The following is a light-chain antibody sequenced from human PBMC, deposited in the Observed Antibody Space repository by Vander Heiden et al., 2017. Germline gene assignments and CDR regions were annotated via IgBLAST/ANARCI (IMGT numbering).Light chain of an antibody. V-gene: IGLV3-19*01. CDR1: ILRTYD. Sequence: SSELPQYPAVSVALGQTVRIRRQGDILRTYDGTWYQQKPGQAPVLVIYGKNSRPSGIPDRFSGSYSGNTASLTITGAQAEDEADYYCNSRDTSGHVLFGGGTKLTVL. CDR2: GKN. CDR3: NSRDTSGHVL. J-gene: IGLJ2*01.